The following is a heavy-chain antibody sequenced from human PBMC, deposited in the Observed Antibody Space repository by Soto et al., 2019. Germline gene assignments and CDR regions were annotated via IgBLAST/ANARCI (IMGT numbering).Heavy chain of an antibody. J-gene: IGHJ5*02. CDR3: ARRYQLLSGWFDP. CDR1: GGTFSSYT. D-gene: IGHD2-2*01. Sequence: GASVKVSCKASGGTFSSYTISWVRQAPGQGLEWMGRIIPILGIANYAQKFQGRVTITADKSTSTAYMELSSLRSEDTAVYYCARRYQLLSGWFDPRGQGTLVTVPS. CDR2: IIPILGIA. V-gene: IGHV1-69*02.